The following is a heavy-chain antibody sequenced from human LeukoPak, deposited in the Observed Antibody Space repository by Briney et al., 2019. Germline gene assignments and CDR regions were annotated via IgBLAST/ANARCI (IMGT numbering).Heavy chain of an antibody. J-gene: IGHJ4*02. V-gene: IGHV1-46*01. D-gene: IGHD3-16*01. CDR3: ARDPPGHSDRQLGGGYYFDY. CDR2: INPSGGST. Sequence: GASEKVSCKASGYTFTSYYMYWVRQAPGQGLEWMGIINPSGGSTSYAQKFQGRVTMTRDMSTSTVYMELSSLRSEDTAVYYCARDPPGHSDRQLGGGYYFDYWGQGTLVTVSS. CDR1: GYTFTSYY.